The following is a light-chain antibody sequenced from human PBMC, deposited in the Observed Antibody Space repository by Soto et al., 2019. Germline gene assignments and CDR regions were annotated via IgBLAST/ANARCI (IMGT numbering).Light chain of an antibody. V-gene: IGLV1-44*01. CDR3: AAWDDSLNGRV. Sequence: QSVLTQPPSASGTPGQRVTISCSGSSSNIGSNTVNWYQQLPGTAPKLLIYTNDQRPSGVPDRFSGSKSGTSASLAISGLQSEDGADYYCAAWDDSLNGRVFGGGTNLTVL. J-gene: IGLJ2*01. CDR1: SSNIGSNT. CDR2: TND.